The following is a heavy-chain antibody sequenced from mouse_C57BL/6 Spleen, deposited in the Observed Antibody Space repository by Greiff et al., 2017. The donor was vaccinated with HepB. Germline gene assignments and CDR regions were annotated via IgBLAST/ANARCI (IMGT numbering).Heavy chain of an antibody. J-gene: IGHJ2*01. CDR3: ARSGLLYSNYFDY. CDR2: IDPSDSYT. CDR1: GYTFTSYW. V-gene: IGHV1-69*01. Sequence: VQLQQPGAELVMPGASVKLSCKASGYTFTSYWMHWVKQRPGQGLEWIGEIDPSDSYTNYNQKFKGKSTLTVDKSSSTAYMQLSSLTSEDSAVYYCARSGLLYSNYFDYWGQGTTLTVSS. D-gene: IGHD2-5*01.